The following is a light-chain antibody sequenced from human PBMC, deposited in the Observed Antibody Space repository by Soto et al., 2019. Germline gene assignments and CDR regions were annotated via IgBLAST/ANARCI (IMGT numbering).Light chain of an antibody. CDR1: HAVSSSY. V-gene: IGKV3-20*01. CDR2: SAS. Sequence: ELVLTQSPGTLSLSPGERATLSCRVGHAVSSSYLAWYQQKPGQAPRLLIYSASSRATGVPTRFSGSGSGADYTLTISRLEPEDFATYFCQQTYSSPQTFGQGTKVDIK. CDR3: QQTYSSPQT. J-gene: IGKJ1*01.